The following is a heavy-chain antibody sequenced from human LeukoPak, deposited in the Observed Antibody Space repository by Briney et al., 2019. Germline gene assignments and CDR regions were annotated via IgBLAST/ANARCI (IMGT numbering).Heavy chain of an antibody. J-gene: IGHJ4*02. D-gene: IGHD3-22*01. V-gene: IGHV3-73*01. CDR2: IRNKANTYAT. Sequence: GGSLRLSCAASGFTISASAMHWVRQASGKGLEWVGRIRNKANTYATAYAASVKGRFTISRDDSKNTAYLQMNSLKTEDTAVYYCTRPADYYGGWGQGTLVTVSS. CDR1: GFTISASA. CDR3: TRPADYYGG.